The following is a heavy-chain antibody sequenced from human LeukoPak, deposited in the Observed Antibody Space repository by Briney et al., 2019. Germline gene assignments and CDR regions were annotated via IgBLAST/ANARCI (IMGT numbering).Heavy chain of an antibody. J-gene: IGHJ4*02. CDR1: GGTFSSYA. V-gene: IGHV1-69*13. CDR3: ARASGYDYVWGSYRQEWYFDY. Sequence: GASVKVSCKASGGTFSSYAISWVRQAPGQGLEWMGGIIPIFGTANYAQKFQGRVTITADESTSTAYMELSSLRSEDTAVYYCARASGYDYVWGSYRQEWYFDYWGQGTLVTVSS. D-gene: IGHD3-16*02. CDR2: IIPIFGTA.